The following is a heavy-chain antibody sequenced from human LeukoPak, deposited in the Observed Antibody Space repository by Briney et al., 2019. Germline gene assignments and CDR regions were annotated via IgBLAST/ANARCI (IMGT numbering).Heavy chain of an antibody. J-gene: IGHJ6*02. V-gene: IGHV4-34*01. Sequence: NPSETLSLTCGVSGESFSNYYWGWIRQPPGKGLEWIGEINHSGSFNYKPSLKSRVIISIDTSKNQFSLKLSSVTAADTAVYYCARSGLLAGYSGFQILRPDFYYGLDVWGQGTTVTVSS. CDR1: GESFSNYY. CDR3: ARSGLLAGYSGFQILRPDFYYGLDV. CDR2: INHSGSF. D-gene: IGHD6-19*01.